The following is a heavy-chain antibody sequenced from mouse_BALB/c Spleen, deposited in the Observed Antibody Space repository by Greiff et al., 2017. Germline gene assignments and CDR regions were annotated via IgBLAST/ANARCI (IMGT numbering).Heavy chain of an antibody. CDR3: ARGVWHYFDY. CDR2: INSNGGST. V-gene: IGHV5-6-3*01. CDR1: GFTFSSYG. J-gene: IGHJ2*01. Sequence: EVQLVESGGGLVQPGGSLKLSCAASGFTFSSYGMSWVRQTPDKRLELVATINSNGGSTYYPDSVKGRFTISRDNAKNTLYLQMSSLKSEDTAMYYCARGVWHYFDYWGQGTTLTVSS.